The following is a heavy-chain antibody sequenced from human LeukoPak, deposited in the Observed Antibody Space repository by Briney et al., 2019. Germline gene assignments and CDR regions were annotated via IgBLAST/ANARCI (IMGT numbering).Heavy chain of an antibody. CDR3: AKDEGRQLLSFHAPFDY. J-gene: IGHJ4*02. CDR2: ISGSGGST. V-gene: IGHV3-23*01. CDR1: GFTFSSYE. Sequence: PGGSLRLSCAASGFTFSSYEMNWVRQAPGKGLEWVSAISGSGGSTYYADSVKGRFTISRDNSKNTLYLQMNSLRAEDTAVYYCAKDEGRQLLSFHAPFDYWGQGTLVTVSS. D-gene: IGHD2-2*01.